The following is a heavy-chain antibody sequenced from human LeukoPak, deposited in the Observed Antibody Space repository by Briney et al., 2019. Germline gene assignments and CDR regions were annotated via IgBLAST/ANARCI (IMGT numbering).Heavy chain of an antibody. Sequence: PGGSLRLSCAASGFTFSSYAMSWVRQAPGKGLEWVSGVSGSGGSTHYADSVKGRFTISRDNPRNALFLQMNSLRADDTAVYYCAKDLYSSSSPGFDPWGQGTLVTVSS. CDR2: VSGSGGST. J-gene: IGHJ5*02. CDR1: GFTFSSYA. CDR3: AKDLYSSSSPGFDP. V-gene: IGHV3-23*01. D-gene: IGHD6-6*01.